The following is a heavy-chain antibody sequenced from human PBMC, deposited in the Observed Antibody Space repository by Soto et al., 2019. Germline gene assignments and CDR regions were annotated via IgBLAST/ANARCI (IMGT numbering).Heavy chain of an antibody. Sequence: SETLSLTCTVSGGSISSYYWSWIRQPPGKGLEWIGYIYYSGSTNYNPSLKSRVTISVDTSKNQFSLKLSSVTAADTAVYYCARPYDYSFPSGMDVWGQGTTVTVSS. CDR3: ARPYDYSFPSGMDV. CDR2: IYYSGST. CDR1: GGSISSYY. J-gene: IGHJ6*02. V-gene: IGHV4-59*01. D-gene: IGHD4-4*01.